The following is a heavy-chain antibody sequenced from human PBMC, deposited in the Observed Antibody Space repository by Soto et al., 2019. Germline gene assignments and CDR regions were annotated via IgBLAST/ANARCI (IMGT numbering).Heavy chain of an antibody. CDR2: IIPIFGTA. J-gene: IGHJ5*02. V-gene: IGHV1-69*13. D-gene: IGHD2-21*02. CDR3: ARARRLAYCGGDCYPPGWFDP. CDR1: GGTFSSYA. Sequence: SVKVSCKASGGTFSSYAISWVRQAPGQGLEWMGGIIPIFGTANYAQKFQGRATITADESTSTAYMELSSLRSEDTAVYYCARARRLAYCGGDCYPPGWFDPWGQGTLVTVSS.